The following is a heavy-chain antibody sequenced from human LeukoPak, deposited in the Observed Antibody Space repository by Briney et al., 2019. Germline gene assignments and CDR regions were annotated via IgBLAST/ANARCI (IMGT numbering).Heavy chain of an antibody. V-gene: IGHV4-39*07. J-gene: IGHJ4*02. CDR2: TYYSGST. CDR3: ARGRGPYYGSGSYRYFDY. Sequence: SETLSLTCTVSGGSISSSSYYWGWIRQPPGKGLEWIGSTYYSGSTYYNPSLKSRVTILADTSKNQFSLKLSSVTAADTAIYYCARGRGPYYGSGSYRYFDYWGQGTLVTVSS. D-gene: IGHD3-10*01. CDR1: GGSISSSSYY.